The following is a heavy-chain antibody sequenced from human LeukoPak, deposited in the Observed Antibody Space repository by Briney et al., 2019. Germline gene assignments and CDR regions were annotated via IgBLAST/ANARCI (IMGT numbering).Heavy chain of an antibody. CDR3: ARSRYLDWGGAFDM. V-gene: IGHV3-7*01. CDR1: GFTFSSYW. CDR2: IKQDESEK. J-gene: IGHJ3*02. D-gene: IGHD3-9*01. Sequence: GGSLRLSCAASGFTFSSYWMSWVRQAPGKGLEWVAIIKQDESEKYYVDSVKGRFTISRDNAKNSLFLQMNSLRAEDTAIYYCARSRYLDWGGAFDMWGQGTMVTVSS.